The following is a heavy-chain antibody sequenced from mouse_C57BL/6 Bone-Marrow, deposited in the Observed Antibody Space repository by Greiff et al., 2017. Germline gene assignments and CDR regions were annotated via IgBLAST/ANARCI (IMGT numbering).Heavy chain of an antibody. D-gene: IGHD2-4*01. V-gene: IGHV7-3*01. J-gene: IGHJ4*01. Sequence: EVKVVESGGGLVQPGGSLSLSCAASGFTFTDYYMSWVRQPPGKALEWLGFIRNKANGYTTEYSASVKGRFTISRDNSQSILYLQMNALRAEDSATYYCASHHYDYYYAMDYWGQGTSVTVSS. CDR2: IRNKANGYTT. CDR1: GFTFTDYY. CDR3: ASHHYDYYYAMDY.